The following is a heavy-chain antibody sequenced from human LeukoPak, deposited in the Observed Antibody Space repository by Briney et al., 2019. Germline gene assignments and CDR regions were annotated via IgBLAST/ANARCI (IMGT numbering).Heavy chain of an antibody. J-gene: IGHJ5*02. V-gene: IGHV1-18*01. CDR2: ISAYNGNT. D-gene: IGHD3-3*01. CDR3: ARGLYDFWSGPPDYNWFDP. Sequence: ASVKVSCKASGYTFTSYGISWVRQAPGQGLEWMGWISAYNGNTNYAQKLQGRVTMTTDTSTSTAYMELRSLRSDDTAVYYCARGLYDFWSGPPDYNWFDPWGQGTLVTVSS. CDR1: GYTFTSYG.